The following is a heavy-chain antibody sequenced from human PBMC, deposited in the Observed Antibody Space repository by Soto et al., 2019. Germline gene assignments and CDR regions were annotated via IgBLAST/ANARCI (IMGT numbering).Heavy chain of an antibody. V-gene: IGHV2-5*02. CDR3: AHTGGTDFWSGYYTRYYYYMDV. CDR1: GFSLSTSGVG. J-gene: IGHJ6*03. CDR2: IYWDDDK. Sequence: SGPTLVKPTQTLTLTCTFSGFSLSTSGVGVGWIRQPPGKALEWLALIYWDDDKRYSPSLKSRLTITKDTSKNQVVLTMTNMDPVDTATYYCAHTGGTDFWSGYYTRYYYYMDVWGKGTTVTVSS. D-gene: IGHD3-3*01.